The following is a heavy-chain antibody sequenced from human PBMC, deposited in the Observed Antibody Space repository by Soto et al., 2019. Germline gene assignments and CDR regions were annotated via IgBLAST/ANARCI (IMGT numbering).Heavy chain of an antibody. Sequence: QVQLVESGGGVVQPGRSLRLSCAASGFIFNEYGMHWVRQAQGKGLEWVAVIWYDGSNKYYADSVRGRFTFSRDNSRNTLSLQMNSLRVEDTAMYYCARWGCSGSNCNLNQRSFDLWGQGPLVTVSS. CDR3: ARWGCSGSNCNLNQRSFDL. J-gene: IGHJ4*02. CDR2: IWYDGSNK. V-gene: IGHV3-33*01. D-gene: IGHD2-15*01. CDR1: GFIFNEYG.